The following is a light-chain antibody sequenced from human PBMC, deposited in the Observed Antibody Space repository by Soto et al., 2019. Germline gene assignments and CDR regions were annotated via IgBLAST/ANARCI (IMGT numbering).Light chain of an antibody. Sequence: EIVLTQSPATLSLSPGERATLSCRASQSVSSYLDWYQQKPGQAPRLLIYDSSNSATDIPAMFSGSGSGTDFTLTISSIVPEDFAVYYCQQRSNWPPLFTFGPGTKVDIK. J-gene: IGKJ3*01. CDR2: DSS. CDR1: QSVSSY. CDR3: QQRSNWPPLFT. V-gene: IGKV3-11*01.